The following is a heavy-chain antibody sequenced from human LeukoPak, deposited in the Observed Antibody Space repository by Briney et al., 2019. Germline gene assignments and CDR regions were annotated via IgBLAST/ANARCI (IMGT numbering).Heavy chain of an antibody. V-gene: IGHV3-21*01. CDR2: ISSSSSYI. CDR3: ASQGGPI. D-gene: IGHD3-16*01. CDR1: GFILSSYN. Sequence: GGSLRLSCAASGFILSSYNMNWVRQAPGKGLEWVSSISSSSSYIYYADSVKGRFTISRDNAKNSLYLQMNSLRAEHTAVYYCASQGGPIWGQGTMVTVSS. J-gene: IGHJ3*02.